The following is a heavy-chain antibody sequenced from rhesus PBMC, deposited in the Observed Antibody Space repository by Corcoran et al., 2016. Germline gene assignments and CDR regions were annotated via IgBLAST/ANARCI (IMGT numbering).Heavy chain of an antibody. J-gene: IGHJ4*01. CDR1: GAFVNSNS. V-gene: IGHV4-147*01. D-gene: IGHD3-28*01. Sequence: QVQLQESGPGLVKSSETLSLTCAVSGAFVNSNSWPWIRQTPGMGLEWIGRIFGDGGSTSYNPSLTRRVTISRDTSKNQFSLKLNSVTAADTAVYYCGRGRVVNDRGLDSWGQGVLVTVSS. CDR3: GRGRVVNDRGLDS. CDR2: IFGDGGST.